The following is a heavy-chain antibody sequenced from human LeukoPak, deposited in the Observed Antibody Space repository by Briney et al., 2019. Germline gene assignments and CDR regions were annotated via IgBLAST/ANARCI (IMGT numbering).Heavy chain of an antibody. D-gene: IGHD2-15*01. CDR2: ISSSSSYI. CDR1: GFTFSSYS. CDR3: ARVSPRYFSGGGSPSPYY. J-gene: IGHJ4*02. V-gene: IGHV3-21*01. Sequence: GGSLRLSCAASGFTFSSYSMNWVRQAPGKGLEWVSSISSSSSYIYYADSVKGRFTISRDNAKNSLYLQMNSLRAEDTAVYYCARVSPRYFSGGGSPSPYYGGQGPLVPVPS.